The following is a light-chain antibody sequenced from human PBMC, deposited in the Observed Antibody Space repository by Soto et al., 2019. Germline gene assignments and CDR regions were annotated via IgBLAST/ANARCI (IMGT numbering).Light chain of an antibody. CDR1: SGDVGGYNY. Sequence: LTQPASVSGSPGQSITISCTGTSGDVGGYNYVSWYQQHPGKAPKLMIYDVSNRPSGVSNRFSGSKSGNTASLTISGLQAEDEADYYCSSYTSSSTSVFGTGTKVTVL. CDR3: SSYTSSSTSV. J-gene: IGLJ1*01. V-gene: IGLV2-14*03. CDR2: DVS.